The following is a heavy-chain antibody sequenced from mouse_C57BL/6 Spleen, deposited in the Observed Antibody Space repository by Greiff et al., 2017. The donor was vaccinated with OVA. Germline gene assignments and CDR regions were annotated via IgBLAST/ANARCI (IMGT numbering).Heavy chain of an antibody. J-gene: IGHJ1*03. Sequence: HVQLQPSWAELVRPGASVTLSCKASGYTFTDYEMHWVKQTPVHGLEWIGAIDPETGGTAYNQKFKGKAILTADKSSSTAYMELRSLTSEDSAVYYCTRGGTVWGTGTTVTVSS. V-gene: IGHV1-15*01. CDR3: TRGGTV. D-gene: IGHD3-3*01. CDR1: GYTFTDYE. CDR2: IDPETGGT.